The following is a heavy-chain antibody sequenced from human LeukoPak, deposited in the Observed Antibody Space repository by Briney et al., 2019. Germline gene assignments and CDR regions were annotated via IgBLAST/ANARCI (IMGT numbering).Heavy chain of an antibody. CDR2: ISGSGVST. Sequence: PGGSLRLSCAASGFTFSTYAMTWVRQAPGKGPEWVSAISGSGVSTFYADSVKGRFTISRDNSKNTLYLQMNSLRAEDTAVYYCAKALPPVGATRPFDYWGQGILVTVSS. CDR1: GFTFSTYA. D-gene: IGHD1-26*01. J-gene: IGHJ4*02. V-gene: IGHV3-23*01. CDR3: AKALPPVGATRPFDY.